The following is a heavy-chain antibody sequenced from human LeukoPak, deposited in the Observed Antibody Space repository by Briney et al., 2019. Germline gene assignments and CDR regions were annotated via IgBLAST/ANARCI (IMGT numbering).Heavy chain of an antibody. D-gene: IGHD5-12*01. Sequence: GESLTISCKGSGYSFTSYWIGWVRQMPGKGLEWMGIIYPGDSDTRYSPSFQGQVTISADKSISTAYLQWSSLKASDTAMYYCARRKDSGYDLGYFDYWGQGTLVTVSS. CDR1: GYSFTSYW. CDR2: IYPGDSDT. CDR3: ARRKDSGYDLGYFDY. V-gene: IGHV5-51*01. J-gene: IGHJ4*02.